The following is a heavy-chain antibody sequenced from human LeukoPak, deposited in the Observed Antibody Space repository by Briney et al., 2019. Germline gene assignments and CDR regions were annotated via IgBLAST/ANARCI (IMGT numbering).Heavy chain of an antibody. CDR3: ARLTRLSTSPDRYYLDY. V-gene: IGHV4-4*09. CDR2: IYTSGGT. D-gene: IGHD6-6*01. CDR1: GDSISSYY. J-gene: IGHJ4*02. Sequence: SETLSLTCTVSGDSISSYYWSWIRQPPGKGLEWIGYIYTSGGTNYIPSLKGRVTISIDTSKTQFSLKLSSVTAADSAVYYCARLTRLSTSPDRYYLDYWGQGTLVTVSS.